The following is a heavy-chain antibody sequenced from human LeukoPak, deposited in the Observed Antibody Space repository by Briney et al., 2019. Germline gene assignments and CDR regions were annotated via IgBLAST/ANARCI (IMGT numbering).Heavy chain of an antibody. D-gene: IGHD2-2*01. CDR1: GFTFSSHA. J-gene: IGHJ4*02. Sequence: GGSLRLSCAASGFTFSSHAMSWVRQAPGKGLEWVSAISGSGGSTYYADSVKGRFTISRDNSKNTLYLQMNSLRAEDTAVYYCAKSRSRQLLSSFDYWGQGTLVTVSS. CDR2: ISGSGGST. CDR3: AKSRSRQLLSSFDY. V-gene: IGHV3-23*01.